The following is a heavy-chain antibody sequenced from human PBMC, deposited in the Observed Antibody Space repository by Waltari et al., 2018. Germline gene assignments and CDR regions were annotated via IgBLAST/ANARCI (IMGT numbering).Heavy chain of an antibody. J-gene: IGHJ3*02. CDR1: GNIFPNYG. Sequence: EVQLVQSGAEVQHPGESLKLSSKAFGNIFPNYGLGGVRPLPGKGLEWMGIIYPRDSDTRYSSSFQGQVAISADTSITTAYLQWSSLKASDTAMYYCARLFQTDSPSFFVAFDMWGQGTMVTVSS. CDR3: ARLFQTDSPSFFVAFDM. V-gene: IGHV5-51*01. D-gene: IGHD3-3*02. CDR2: IYPRDSDT.